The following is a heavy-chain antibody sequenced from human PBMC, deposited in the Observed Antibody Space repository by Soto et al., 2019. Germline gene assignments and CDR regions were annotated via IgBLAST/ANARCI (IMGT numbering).Heavy chain of an antibody. J-gene: IGHJ3*02. D-gene: IGHD5-12*01. CDR2: IIPVFGTA. V-gene: IGHV1-69*12. CDR1: GATLDTFINFG. CDR3: ARGAATKLLVLMYDALEI. Sequence: QVQLMQSGAEVKKPGSSVKVSCKASGATLDTFINFGVTWVRRAPGQGLEWMGGIIPVFGTAHYAQKFQGRLTISADESTRTDYMELSSLRSEDTAVYYCARGAATKLLVLMYDALEIWGQGTMVTVSS.